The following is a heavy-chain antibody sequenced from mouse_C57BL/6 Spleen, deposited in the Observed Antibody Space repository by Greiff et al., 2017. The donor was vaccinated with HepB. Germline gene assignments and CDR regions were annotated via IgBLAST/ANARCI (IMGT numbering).Heavy chain of an antibody. CDR1: GFSLTSYG. CDR2: IWRGGST. CDR3: ANSGSYYDYDVGDYAMDY. V-gene: IGHV2-5*01. Sequence: QVQLKESGPGLVQPSQSLSITCTVSGFSLTSYGVHWVRQSPGKGLEWLGVIWRGGSTDYNAAFMSRLSITKDNSKSQVFFKMNSLQADDTAIYYCANSGSYYDYDVGDYAMDYWGQGTSVTVSS. J-gene: IGHJ4*01. D-gene: IGHD2-4*01.